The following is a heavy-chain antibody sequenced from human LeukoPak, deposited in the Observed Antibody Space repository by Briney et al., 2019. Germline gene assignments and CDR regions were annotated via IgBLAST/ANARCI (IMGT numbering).Heavy chain of an antibody. D-gene: IGHD6-19*01. J-gene: IGHJ6*03. Sequence: GGSLRLSCAASGFTFSSYSMNWVRQAPGKGLEWVSSISSSSSYIYYADSVKGRFTISRDNAKNPLYLQMNSLRAEDTAVYYCARGESGWYAFGYSYYMDVWGKGTTVTISS. CDR2: ISSSSSYI. V-gene: IGHV3-21*01. CDR1: GFTFSSYS. CDR3: ARGESGWYAFGYSYYMDV.